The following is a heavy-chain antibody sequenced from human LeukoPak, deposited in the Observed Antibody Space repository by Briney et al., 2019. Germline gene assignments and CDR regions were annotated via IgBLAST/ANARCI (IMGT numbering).Heavy chain of an antibody. CDR2: IYYSGST. CDR1: GGSISSGGYS. CDR3: AKGTEWLVPLGP. Sequence: KASETLSLTCTVSGGSISSGGYSWSWIRQHPGKGLEWIGYIYYSGSTYYNPSLKSRVTISVDTSKNQFSLKLSSVTAADTAVYYCAKGTEWLVPLGPWGQGTLVTVSS. V-gene: IGHV4-31*03. D-gene: IGHD6-19*01. J-gene: IGHJ5*02.